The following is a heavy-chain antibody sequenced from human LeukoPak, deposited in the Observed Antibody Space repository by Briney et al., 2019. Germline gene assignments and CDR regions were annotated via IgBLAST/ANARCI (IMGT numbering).Heavy chain of an antibody. V-gene: IGHV3-11*01. CDR2: ISSSGSTI. Sequence: GGSLRLSCAASGFTFSDYYMSWIRQAPGKGLEWVSYISSSGSTIYYADSVKGRFTISRDNAKNSLYLQMDSLRAEDTAVYYCARSIVGATLYFDYWGQGTLVTVSS. D-gene: IGHD1-26*01. CDR1: GFTFSDYY. CDR3: ARSIVGATLYFDY. J-gene: IGHJ4*02.